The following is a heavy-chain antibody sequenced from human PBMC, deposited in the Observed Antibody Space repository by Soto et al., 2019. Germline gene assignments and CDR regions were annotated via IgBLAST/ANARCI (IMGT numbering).Heavy chain of an antibody. CDR2: IKPDESEK. J-gene: IGHJ5*02. V-gene: IGHV3-7*01. D-gene: IGHD4-4*01. Sequence: EVQLVESGGGLVQPGGSLRLSCTASGFTFCDSWMTWVRQAPGKGLEWVARIKPDESEKKYADSVKGRFSISRDNAKNSMYLQMDSLRGEDTAVYYCVRGGSNYASWGQGTLVTVSS. CDR1: GFTFCDSW. CDR3: VRGGSNYAS.